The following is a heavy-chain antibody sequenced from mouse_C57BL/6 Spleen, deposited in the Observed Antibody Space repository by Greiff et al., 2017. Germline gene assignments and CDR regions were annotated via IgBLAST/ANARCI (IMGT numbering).Heavy chain of an antibody. CDR1: GFTFSDYG. J-gene: IGHJ2*01. CDR2: ISSSSSTI. CDR3: ARAVVTPYCFDY. V-gene: IGHV5-17*01. Sequence: EVKVVQSGGGLVKPGGSLKLSCAASGFTFSDYGMHWVRQAPEKGLEWVAYISSSSSTIYYADKVKSRFTITRDNAKTTLFLQVTSLRSEDTAMYYCARAVVTPYCFDYWGQGTTVTVS. D-gene: IGHD2-5*01.